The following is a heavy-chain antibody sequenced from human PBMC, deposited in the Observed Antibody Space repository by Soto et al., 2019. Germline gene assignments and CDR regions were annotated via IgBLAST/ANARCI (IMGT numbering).Heavy chain of an antibody. CDR2: INSDGSST. CDR3: ARAFLWSCSSTSCYARYYYYGMDV. CDR1: GCTFSSYW. J-gene: IGHJ6*02. D-gene: IGHD2-2*01. V-gene: IGHV3-74*01. Sequence: PGGSLRLSCAASGCTFSSYWMHWVRQAPGKGLVWVSRINSDGSSTSYADSVKGRFTISRDNAKNTLYLQMNSLRAEDTAVYYCARAFLWSCSSTSCYARYYYYGMDVWGQGTTVTVSS.